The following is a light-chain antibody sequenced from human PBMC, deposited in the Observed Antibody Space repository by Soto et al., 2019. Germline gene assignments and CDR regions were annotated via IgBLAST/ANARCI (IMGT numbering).Light chain of an antibody. CDR2: GNN. CDR3: QSYDGSLSGYV. V-gene: IGLV1-40*01. Sequence: SALTQPPSVSRAPGQRVTISCTGSSANIGAGFDVHWYQQLPGTAPELLIYGNNNRPSGVPDRFSGSKSGTSASLAIPGLQAEDEADYYCQSYDGSLSGYVFGTGTKVTVL. CDR1: SANIGAGFD. J-gene: IGLJ1*01.